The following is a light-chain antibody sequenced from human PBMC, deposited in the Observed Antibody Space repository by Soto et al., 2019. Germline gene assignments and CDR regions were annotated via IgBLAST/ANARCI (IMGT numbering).Light chain of an antibody. Sequence: DIQMTQSPSTMSASVGDRVTITCRPSQSIDSWLAWYQQKPGKAPKFLMYKASNLESGVPLRFSGSGSETEFTLTISSLQPDDFAIYYCQHYKSYPWTFGQGTKVELK. CDR3: QHYKSYPWT. V-gene: IGKV1-5*03. J-gene: IGKJ1*01. CDR1: QSIDSW. CDR2: KAS.